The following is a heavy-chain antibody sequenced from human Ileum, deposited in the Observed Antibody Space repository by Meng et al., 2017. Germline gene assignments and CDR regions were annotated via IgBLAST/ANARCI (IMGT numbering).Heavy chain of an antibody. Sequence: VQWVESGGGSVKPGGALRLSCVASGFTFSDYDMSWVRQAPGKGLEWVSYVTRSGDTTYYADSVKGRFTISRDNAKNSLYLQMNSLRAEDTAVYYCARPQYTYGRDPFEHWGQGALVTVSS. D-gene: IGHD2-2*02. CDR2: VTRSGDTT. CDR3: ARPQYTYGRDPFEH. CDR1: GFTFSDYD. V-gene: IGHV3-11*01. J-gene: IGHJ4*02.